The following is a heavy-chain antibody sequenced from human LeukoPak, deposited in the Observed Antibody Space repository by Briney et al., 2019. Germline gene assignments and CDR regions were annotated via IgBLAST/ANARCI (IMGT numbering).Heavy chain of an antibody. J-gene: IGHJ4*02. CDR1: GFTFSSSW. V-gene: IGHV3-7*01. CDR3: ARDGLPVAVDY. CDR2: IKQDGSAK. Sequence: GGSLRLSCAASGFTFSSSWMSWVRQAPGKGLEWVANIKQDGSAKYYVDSVKGRFTISRDNAKNSLYLQMNSLRAEDTAVYYCARDGLPVAVDYWGQGTLVTVS. D-gene: IGHD6-19*01.